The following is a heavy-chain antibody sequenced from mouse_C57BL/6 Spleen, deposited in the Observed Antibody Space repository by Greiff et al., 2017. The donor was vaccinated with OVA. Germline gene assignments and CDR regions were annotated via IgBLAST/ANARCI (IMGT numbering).Heavy chain of an antibody. CDR1: GYTFTSYW. CDR3: ATYSINFDY. Sequence: QVQLKQPGAELVKPGASVKLSCKASGYTFTSYWMHWVKQRPGQGLEWIGMIHPNSGSTNYNEKFKSKATLTVDKSSSTAYMQLSSLTSEDSAVYYCATYSINFDYWGQGTTLTVSS. V-gene: IGHV1-64*01. CDR2: IHPNSGST. J-gene: IGHJ2*01. D-gene: IGHD2-5*01.